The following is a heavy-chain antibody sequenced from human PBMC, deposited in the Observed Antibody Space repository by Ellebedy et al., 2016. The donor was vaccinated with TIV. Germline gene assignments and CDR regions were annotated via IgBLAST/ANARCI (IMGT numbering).Heavy chain of an antibody. CDR3: ARQGGDPGNWYFDL. V-gene: IGHV5-10-1*01. CDR1: GYSFTSYW. J-gene: IGHJ2*01. D-gene: IGHD4-17*01. Sequence: GGSLRLSCKGSGYSFTSYWIGWVRQMPGKGLEWMGRIDPSDSYTNYSPSFQGHVTISADKSISTAYLQWSSLKASDTAMYYCARQGGDPGNWYFDLWGRGTLVTVSS. CDR2: IDPSDSYT.